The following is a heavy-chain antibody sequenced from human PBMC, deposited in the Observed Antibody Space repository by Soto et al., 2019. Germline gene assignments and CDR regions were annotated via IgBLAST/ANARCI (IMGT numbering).Heavy chain of an antibody. J-gene: IGHJ5*02. CDR2: ISYDGSNK. Sequence: GGALRLYCAAFEFSFSIYAMDRVRQAPGKGLEWVAVISYDGSNKYYADSVKGRFTISRDNSKNTLYLQMNSLRAEDTAVYYCARQSSSWDNWFDPWGQGTVVTVSS. V-gene: IGHV3-30-3*01. CDR1: EFSFSIYA. CDR3: ARQSSSWDNWFDP. D-gene: IGHD6-13*01.